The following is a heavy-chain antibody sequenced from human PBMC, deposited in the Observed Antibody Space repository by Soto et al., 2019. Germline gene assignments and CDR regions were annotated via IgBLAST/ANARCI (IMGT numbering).Heavy chain of an antibody. CDR3: ATAPMVRGKDAFDI. J-gene: IGHJ3*02. D-gene: IGHD3-10*01. Sequence: ASVKVSCKVSGYTLTELSMHWVRQAPGKGLEWMGGFDPEDGETIYAQKFQGRVTMTEDTSTDTAYMELSSLRSEDTAVYYCATAPMVRGKDAFDIWGQGTMVTVSS. V-gene: IGHV1-24*01. CDR2: FDPEDGET. CDR1: GYTLTELS.